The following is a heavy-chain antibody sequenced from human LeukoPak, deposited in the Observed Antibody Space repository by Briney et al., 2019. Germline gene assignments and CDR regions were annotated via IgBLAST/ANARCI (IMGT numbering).Heavy chain of an antibody. J-gene: IGHJ6*03. Sequence: GGSLRLSCAASGFTFSSYGMHWVRQAPGKGLEWVAVIWYDGSNKYYADSVKGRFTISRDNSKNTLYLQMNSLRAEDTAVYYCAKAGLGGVTGYYYYYMDVWGKGTTVTVSS. V-gene: IGHV3-33*06. CDR1: GFTFSSYG. D-gene: IGHD3-16*01. CDR3: AKAGLGGVTGYYYYYMDV. CDR2: IWYDGSNK.